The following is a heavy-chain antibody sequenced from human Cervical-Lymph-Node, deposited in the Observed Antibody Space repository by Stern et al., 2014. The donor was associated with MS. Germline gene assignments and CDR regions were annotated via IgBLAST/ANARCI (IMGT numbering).Heavy chain of an antibody. CDR1: GGSITNYY. Sequence: QVQLQESGPGLVKPSETLSLTCTVSGGSITNYYWSWIRQPPGKGLEWIGYIYYSGSTNYNPSLKSRVTMSVDTSKNQFSLKLSSVTAADTAVYYCARDKGXXXXWGQGTLVTVSS. J-gene: IGHJ4*01. CDR2: IYYSGST. CDR3: ARDKGXXXX. V-gene: IGHV4-59*01.